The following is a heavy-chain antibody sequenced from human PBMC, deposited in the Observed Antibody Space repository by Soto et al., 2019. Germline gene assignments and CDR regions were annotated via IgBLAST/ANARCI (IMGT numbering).Heavy chain of an antibody. CDR2: IRPDGGDK. D-gene: IGHD4-17*01. Sequence: EVQLVESGGGLVQPGGSLRLSCAGSGFTFSTYWINWVRQAPGKGLEWVANIRPDGGDKHNVDSVKGRFTISRDNARNSLCLLMNCLSAEETIDYYRAGALMAVPSQDAFDIWGQGAMVAVS. CDR1: GFTFSTYW. CDR3: AGALMAVPSQDAFDI. V-gene: IGHV3-7*01. J-gene: IGHJ3*02.